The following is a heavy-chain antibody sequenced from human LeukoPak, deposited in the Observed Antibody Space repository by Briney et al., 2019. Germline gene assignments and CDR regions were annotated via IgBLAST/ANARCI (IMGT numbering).Heavy chain of an antibody. J-gene: IGHJ4*01. CDR3: APTTRGY. Sequence: GGSLRLSCSASGINFVRYGMHWVRQAPGKGLEWVAFIRFNGTTKVYSDSVEGRFTISRDNSKNTLYLQMNSLTVEDTAMYYRAPTTRGYWGQGTLVIVSS. V-gene: IGHV3-30*02. CDR2: IRFNGTTK. CDR1: GINFVRYG. D-gene: IGHD1-1*01.